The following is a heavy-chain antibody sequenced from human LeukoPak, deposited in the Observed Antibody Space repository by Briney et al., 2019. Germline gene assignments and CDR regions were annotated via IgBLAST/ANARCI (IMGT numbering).Heavy chain of an antibody. J-gene: IGHJ4*02. Sequence: ASVTVSCKGSGYNFDRYGVNWVRQAPGQGLEWVGWISTYNGNTFYAQKFEGRVTMTTDTSTNTVYMDLRSLRSDDTAVYYCARDLEHCRNIICSNSAYWGQGTLVTVSS. V-gene: IGHV1-18*04. D-gene: IGHD2-2*01. CDR3: ARDLEHCRNIICSNSAY. CDR1: GYNFDRYG. CDR2: ISTYNGNT.